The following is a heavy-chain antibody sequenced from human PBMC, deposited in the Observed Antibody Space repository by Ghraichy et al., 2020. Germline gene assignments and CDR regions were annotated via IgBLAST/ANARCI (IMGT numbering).Heavy chain of an antibody. CDR3: ARQGQGGIRTFDY. V-gene: IGHV4-39*01. CDR2: IYYSGST. Sequence: SETLSLTCTVSGGSISSSSYYWGWIRQPPGKGLEWIGSIYYSGSTYYNPSLKSRVTISVDTSKNQFSLKLSSVTAADTAVYYCARQGQGGIRTFDYWGQGTLVTVSS. D-gene: IGHD3-16*01. CDR1: GGSISSSSYY. J-gene: IGHJ4*02.